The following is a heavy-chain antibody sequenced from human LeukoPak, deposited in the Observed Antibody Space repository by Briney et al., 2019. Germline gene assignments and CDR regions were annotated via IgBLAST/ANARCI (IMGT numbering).Heavy chain of an antibody. V-gene: IGHV4-59*01. CDR1: GGSISSYY. J-gene: IGHJ2*01. CDR3: ARDQSSSDPRYWYCEL. Sequence: PSETLSLTCTVSGGSISSYYWSWIRQPPGKGLEWIGYIYYSGSTNYNPSLKSRVTISVDTSKNQFSLKLSSVTAADTAVYYCARDQSSSDPRYWYCELWGRGPRVIVSS. D-gene: IGHD6-13*01. CDR2: IYYSGST.